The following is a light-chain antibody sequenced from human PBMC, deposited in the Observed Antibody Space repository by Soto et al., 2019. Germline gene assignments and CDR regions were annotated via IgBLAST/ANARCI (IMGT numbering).Light chain of an antibody. CDR3: QQYNSYSWT. V-gene: IGKV1-5*01. Sequence: DIQMTQAPSTLSAFVGDRVTITCRASQTISSWLAWYQQKPGKAPKLLIYDASSLESGVPSRFSGSGYGTEFTLTNSSLQPDDFATYYCQQYNSYSWTFGQGTKVDNK. J-gene: IGKJ1*01. CDR1: QTISSW. CDR2: DAS.